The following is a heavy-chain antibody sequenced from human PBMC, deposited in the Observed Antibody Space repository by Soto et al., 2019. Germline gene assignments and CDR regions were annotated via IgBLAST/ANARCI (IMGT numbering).Heavy chain of an antibody. J-gene: IGHJ4*02. CDR1: GFTFSSYA. CDR2: ISGSGGST. Sequence: EVQLLESGGGLVQPGGSLRLSCAASGFTFSSYAMSWVRQAPGKGLEWVSAISGSGGSTYYADSVKGRFTISRDNSKNTLYLQMNSLRAEDTAVYYCAKDSPVGATDSGRPFDYWGQGTLVTVSS. D-gene: IGHD1-26*01. CDR3: AKDSPVGATDSGRPFDY. V-gene: IGHV3-23*01.